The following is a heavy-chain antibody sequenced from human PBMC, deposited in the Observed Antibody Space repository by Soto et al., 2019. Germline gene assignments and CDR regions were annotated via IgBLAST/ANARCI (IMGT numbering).Heavy chain of an antibody. D-gene: IGHD3-10*01. CDR1: GYTFTSYD. Sequence: ASVKVSCKASGYTFTSYDINWVRQATGQGLEWMGWMNANSGNTGYAQKFQGRVTMTTDTSMSTAYMELRSLRSDDTAVYYCARSGGITMVRGVIFWFDPWGQGTLVTVSS. CDR2: MNANSGNT. CDR3: ARSGGITMVRGVIFWFDP. V-gene: IGHV1-8*01. J-gene: IGHJ5*02.